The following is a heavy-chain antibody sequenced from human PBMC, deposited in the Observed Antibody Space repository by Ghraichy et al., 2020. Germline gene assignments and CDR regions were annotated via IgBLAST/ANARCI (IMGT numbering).Heavy chain of an antibody. Sequence: SETLSLTCTVSGGSISSYYWSWIRQPPGKGLEWIGYIYYSGSTNYNPSLKSRVTISVDTSKNQFSLKLSSVTAADTAVYYCARVGYCSGGSCYSRLVYYYGMDVWGQGTTVTVSS. J-gene: IGHJ6*02. CDR1: GGSISSYY. V-gene: IGHV4-59*01. D-gene: IGHD2-15*01. CDR2: IYYSGST. CDR3: ARVGYCSGGSCYSRLVYYYGMDV.